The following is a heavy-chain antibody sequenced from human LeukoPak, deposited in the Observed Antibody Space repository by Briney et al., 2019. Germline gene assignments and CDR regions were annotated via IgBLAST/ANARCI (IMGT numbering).Heavy chain of an antibody. CDR1: GFTFSSYW. V-gene: IGHV3-7*01. CDR3: AKTPPRITIFGVVIMDYYFDY. J-gene: IGHJ4*02. Sequence: GGSLRLSCAASGFTFSSYWMSWVRQAPGKGLEWVANIKQDGSEKYNVDSVKGRFTISRDNAKNSLYLQMNSLRAEDMAVYYCAKTPPRITIFGVVIMDYYFDYWGQGTLVTVSS. CDR2: IKQDGSEK. D-gene: IGHD3-3*01.